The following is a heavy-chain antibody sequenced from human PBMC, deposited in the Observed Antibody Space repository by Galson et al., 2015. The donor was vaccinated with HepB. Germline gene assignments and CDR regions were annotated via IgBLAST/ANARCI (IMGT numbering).Heavy chain of an antibody. CDR3: AKAAGYYSYYGLDV. V-gene: IGHV3-23*01. Sequence: SLRLSCAASQFTFSSYAMSWVRQAPGKGLEWVSVISSSGAVIYYADSVRGRFTISRDISKNTLYLQMNSLRAEDTALYYCAKAAGYYSYYGLDVWGQGTTVTVSS. CDR2: ISSSGAVI. CDR1: QFTFSSYA. D-gene: IGHD6-13*01. J-gene: IGHJ6*02.